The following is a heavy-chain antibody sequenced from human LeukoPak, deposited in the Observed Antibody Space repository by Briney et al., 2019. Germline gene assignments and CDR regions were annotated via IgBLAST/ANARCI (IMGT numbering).Heavy chain of an antibody. CDR2: IGGSGGST. Sequence: PGGSLRLSCAASGFTFSSYAMSWVRQAPGKGLEWVSAIGGSGGSTYYADSVKGRFTISRDNSKNTLYLQMNSLRAEDTAVYYCAKVTTVTTSQNYFDYWGQGTLVTVSS. CDR1: GFTFSSYA. J-gene: IGHJ4*02. CDR3: AKVTTVTTSQNYFDY. D-gene: IGHD4-17*01. V-gene: IGHV3-23*01.